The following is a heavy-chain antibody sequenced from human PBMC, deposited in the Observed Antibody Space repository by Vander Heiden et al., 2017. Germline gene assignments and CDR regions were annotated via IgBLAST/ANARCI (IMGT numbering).Heavy chain of an antibody. CDR2: IYTSGST. D-gene: IGHD4-17*01. J-gene: IGHJ5*02. CDR1: GGSISSSY. CDR3: ARELGGYGDYVGTDGWFDP. V-gene: IGHV4-4*07. Sequence: QVQLQESGPGLVKPSETLSLTCTVSGGSISSSYWSWIRQPAGKGLEWLGRIYTSGSTNYNPSLKSRVTMSVDTSKNQFSLKLSSVTAADTAVYYCARELGGYGDYVGTDGWFDPWGQGTLVTVSS.